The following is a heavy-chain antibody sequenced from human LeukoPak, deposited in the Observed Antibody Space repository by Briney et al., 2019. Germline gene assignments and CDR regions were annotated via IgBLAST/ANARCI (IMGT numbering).Heavy chain of an antibody. J-gene: IGHJ3*02. V-gene: IGHV4-4*07. D-gene: IGHD3-9*01. Sequence: SETLSLTCTVSGGSISSYYWSWIRQPAGKGLEWIGRIYTSGSTNYNPSLKSRVTMSVDTSNNQFSLKVNSVTAADTAVYYCARWAAYYDILTGTAHAFDIWGQGTMVTVSS. CDR1: GGSISSYY. CDR3: ARWAAYYDILTGTAHAFDI. CDR2: IYTSGST.